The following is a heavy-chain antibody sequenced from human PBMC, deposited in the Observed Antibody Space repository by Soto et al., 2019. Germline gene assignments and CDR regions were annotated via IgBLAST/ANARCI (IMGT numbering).Heavy chain of an antibody. Sequence: EVQLLESGGGLVQPGGSLRLSCAASGFTFNNYAMTWVRQAPGKGLEWVSAISGGGDTTSYADSVKGRFTVSRDGSKKTPYLQMSSLRAEDTALYYCAKGRGGSGSLTPRVDFWGQGTLVTVSS. CDR3: AKGRGGSGSLTPRVDF. CDR2: ISGGGDTT. V-gene: IGHV3-23*01. J-gene: IGHJ4*02. D-gene: IGHD3-10*01. CDR1: GFTFNNYA.